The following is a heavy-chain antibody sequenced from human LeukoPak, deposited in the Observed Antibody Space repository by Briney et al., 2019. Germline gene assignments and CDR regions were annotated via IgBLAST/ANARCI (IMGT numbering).Heavy chain of an antibody. CDR1: GFTFSTFA. J-gene: IGHJ3*02. V-gene: IGHV3-30*04. Sequence: GALRLSCAASGFTFSTFAMHWVRQAPGKGLEWVAILSYDGSSKYYADSVKGRFTISRDNSRNTLYLQMNSLRGEDTAVYYCAKGIGGVIVKSLLHSAFDIWGQGTMVTVSS. CDR2: LSYDGSSK. CDR3: AKGIGGVIVKSLLHSAFDI. D-gene: IGHD3-16*02.